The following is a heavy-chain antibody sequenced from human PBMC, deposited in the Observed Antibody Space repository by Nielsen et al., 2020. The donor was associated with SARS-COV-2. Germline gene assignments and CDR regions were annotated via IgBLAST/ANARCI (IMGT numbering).Heavy chain of an antibody. CDR3: ARGGDTSLVPYFHGLDV. Sequence: ASVKVSCKASDYSFTTFGIHWVRQTPGQGLEWMGWISTHNGHTAYAQNLQGRVTMTTDTSTSTAYVELRSLSSDDTAVYYCARGGDTSLVPYFHGLDVWGQGTTVTVSS. CDR2: ISTHNGHT. J-gene: IGHJ6*02. CDR1: DYSFTTFG. D-gene: IGHD5-18*01. V-gene: IGHV1-18*01.